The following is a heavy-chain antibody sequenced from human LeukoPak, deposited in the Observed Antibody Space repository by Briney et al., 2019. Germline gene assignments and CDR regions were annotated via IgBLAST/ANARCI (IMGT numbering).Heavy chain of an antibody. CDR2: ISYSGST. Sequence: SETLSLTCTVSGASISSYYWNWIRQPPGKGLEWIGHISYSGSTSYNPSLKSRVTISMDTSKNQFSLQPNSVTPEDTAVYYCARGWLRLGFDYWGQGTLVTVSS. D-gene: IGHD5-12*01. CDR1: GASISSYY. V-gene: IGHV4-59*12. CDR3: ARGWLRLGFDY. J-gene: IGHJ4*02.